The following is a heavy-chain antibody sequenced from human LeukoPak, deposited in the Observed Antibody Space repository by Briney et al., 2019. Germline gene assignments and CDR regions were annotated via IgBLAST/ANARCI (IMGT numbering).Heavy chain of an antibody. CDR2: INHSGST. V-gene: IGHV4-34*01. Sequence: SETLSLTCAVYGGSFSGYYWSWIRQPPGKGLEWIGEINHSGSTNYNPSLKSRVTISVDTSKNQFSLKLSSVTAADTAVYYCARDLWGWGQGTLVTVSS. D-gene: IGHD2-21*01. CDR1: GGSFSGYY. CDR3: ARDLWG. J-gene: IGHJ4*02.